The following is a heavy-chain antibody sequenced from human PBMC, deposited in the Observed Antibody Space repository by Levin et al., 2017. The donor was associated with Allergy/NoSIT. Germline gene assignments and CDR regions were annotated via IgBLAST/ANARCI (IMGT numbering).Heavy chain of an antibody. D-gene: IGHD2-15*01. Sequence: GESLKISCKASGYIFVRYAMNWVRQAPGQGLEWMGWINTNSGNPTYAQGFTGRFVFSLDTSVSTAYLQISSLKAEDTAVYYCARDPATANFAFDSWGQGTMVTVSS. CDR2: INTNSGNP. V-gene: IGHV7-4-1*02. J-gene: IGHJ3*02. CDR3: ARDPATANFAFDS. CDR1: GYIFVRYA.